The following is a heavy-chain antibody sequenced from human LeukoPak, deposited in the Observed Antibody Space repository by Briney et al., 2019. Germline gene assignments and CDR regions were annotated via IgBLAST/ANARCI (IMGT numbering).Heavy chain of an antibody. Sequence: ASVKVSCKASGYTFTGYYMHWVRQAPGQGLEWMGWINPNSGGTNYAQKFQGRVTMTRDTSISTAYMELSSLISEDTAVYYCARDVAGNTFDYWGQGTLVTVSS. V-gene: IGHV1-2*02. D-gene: IGHD5-12*01. CDR1: GYTFTGYY. J-gene: IGHJ4*02. CDR3: ARDVAGNTFDY. CDR2: INPNSGGT.